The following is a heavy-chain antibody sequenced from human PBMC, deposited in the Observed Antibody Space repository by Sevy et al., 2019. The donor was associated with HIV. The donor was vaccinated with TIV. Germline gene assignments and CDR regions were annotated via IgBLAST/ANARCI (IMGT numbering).Heavy chain of an antibody. D-gene: IGHD1-20*01. J-gene: IGHJ2*01. CDR2: IYGGGST. V-gene: IGHV3-53*01. CDR3: ARGGDNSDWYFDL. Sequence: GGCLRLSCAASGFTVSSNYMSWVRQAPGKGLEWVSIIYGGGSTFYAYSMKGRFTISRDSSKNTLYLQMNSLRAEDTAVYYCARGGDNSDWYFDLWGRGTLVTVSS. CDR1: GFTVSSNY.